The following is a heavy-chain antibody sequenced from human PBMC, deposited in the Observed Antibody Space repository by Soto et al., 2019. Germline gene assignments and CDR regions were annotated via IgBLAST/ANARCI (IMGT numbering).Heavy chain of an antibody. Sequence: SETLSLTCTVSGGSVSSGSYYWSWIRQPPGKGLEWIGYIYYSGSTNYNPSLKSRFPMSVDTSKNQFSLKLSSVTAADTAVYYCARDVRDYYDSSSNLDYWGQGTLVTVSS. V-gene: IGHV4-61*01. D-gene: IGHD3-22*01. J-gene: IGHJ4*02. CDR1: GGSVSSGSYY. CDR2: IYYSGST. CDR3: ARDVRDYYDSSSNLDY.